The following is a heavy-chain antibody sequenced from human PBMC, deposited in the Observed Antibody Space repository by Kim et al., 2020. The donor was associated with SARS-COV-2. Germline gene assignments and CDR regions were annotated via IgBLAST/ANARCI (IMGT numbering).Heavy chain of an antibody. V-gene: IGHV3-7*03. CDR2: IKHDGSEK. CDR3: ARLGYRRSSYFGIDL. J-gene: IGHJ6*02. Sequence: GGSLRLSCAASGFTFSTYWMTWVRQTPEKGLEWVATIKHDGSEKQYVDSVKGRFTISRDNAKNSLYLQMNSLRAEDTAMYYCARLGYRRSSYFGIDLWGQETTVPVSS. CDR1: GFTFSTYW. D-gene: IGHD6-6*01.